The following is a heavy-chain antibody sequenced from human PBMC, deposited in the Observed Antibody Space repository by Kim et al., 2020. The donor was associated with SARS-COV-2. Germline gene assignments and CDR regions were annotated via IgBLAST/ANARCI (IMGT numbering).Heavy chain of an antibody. D-gene: IGHD3-22*01. V-gene: IGHV3-53*01. CDR2: IYPGDEI. Sequence: GGSLRLSCAVSGFSVKNSYMNWARQAPGKGLEWVSVIYPGDEIYYADSVKGRFTISRDNGKNTLYLQVHSLRAEDTAVYFCARGNYYDSNDYHLDRGGF. CDR3: ARGNYYDSNDYHLDRGGF. CDR1: GFSVKNSY. J-gene: IGHJ5*01.